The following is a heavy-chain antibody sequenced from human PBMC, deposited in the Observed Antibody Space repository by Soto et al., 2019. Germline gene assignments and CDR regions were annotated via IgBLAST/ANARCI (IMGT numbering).Heavy chain of an antibody. V-gene: IGHV4-39*01. Sequence: SETLSLTCTVSGGSISSSSYYWGWIRQPPGKGLEWIGSIYYSGSTYYNPSLKSRVTISVDTSKNQSSLKLSSVTAADTAVYYCAWHWGERITMIAYFDYGGQGTLHAVSS. J-gene: IGHJ4*02. CDR1: GGSISSSSYY. D-gene: IGHD3-22*01. CDR2: IYYSGST. CDR3: AWHWGERITMIAYFDY.